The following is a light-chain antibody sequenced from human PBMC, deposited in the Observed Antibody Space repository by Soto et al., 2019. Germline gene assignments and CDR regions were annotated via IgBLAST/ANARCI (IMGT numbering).Light chain of an antibody. Sequence: QSALTQPASVSGSPGQSITISFTVTISDVGGYDYVSWYQLHPGKAPKLMVFEVSNRPSGVSYRFSGSKSGNTASLTISGLQAEDEADYFCSSYSISTAYLFGTGTKVTVL. J-gene: IGLJ1*01. CDR3: SSYSISTAYL. CDR2: EVS. V-gene: IGLV2-14*01. CDR1: ISDVGGYDY.